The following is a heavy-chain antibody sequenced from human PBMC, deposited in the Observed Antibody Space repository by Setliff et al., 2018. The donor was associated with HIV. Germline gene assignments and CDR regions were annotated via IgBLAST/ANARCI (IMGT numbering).Heavy chain of an antibody. Sequence: SETLSLTCTVSGGSISSHFWSWIRQPPGKGLEWIGEIIHSGSTNYNPSPKSRVTISVDTSKNQFSLKLSSVTAADTAVYYCARALGGSGYYLWGQGTLVTVSS. J-gene: IGHJ5*02. V-gene: IGHV4-34*12. CDR1: GGSISSHF. D-gene: IGHD3-22*01. CDR3: ARALGGSGYYL. CDR2: IIHSGST.